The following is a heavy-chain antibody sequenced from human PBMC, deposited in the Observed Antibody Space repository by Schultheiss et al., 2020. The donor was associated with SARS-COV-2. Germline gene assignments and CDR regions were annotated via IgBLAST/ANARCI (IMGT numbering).Heavy chain of an antibody. CDR1: GFTFSSYA. V-gene: IGHV3-21*04. CDR3: ARGANAYDEGVDAFDI. D-gene: IGHD3-22*01. Sequence: GGSLRLSCAASGFTFSSYAMHWVRQAPGKGLEWVSSISSNTTYIYYADSVRGRFSISRDNSKNTLYLQMYSLRFEDTAIYFCARGANAYDEGVDAFDIWGQGTMVTV. J-gene: IGHJ3*02. CDR2: ISSNTTYI.